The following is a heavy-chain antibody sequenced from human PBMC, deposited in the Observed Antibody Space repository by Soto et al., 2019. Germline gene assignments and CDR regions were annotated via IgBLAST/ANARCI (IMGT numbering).Heavy chain of an antibody. CDR2: ISSYNGDA. Sequence: ASVKVSCKASGYTFTRSGISWVRQAPGQGPEWMGWISSYNGDANYAQTFQGRVTMTTDTSTSTAYMELRSLRSDDTAVYYCVREGVAHYYYYGMDVWGQGTPVTVSS. V-gene: IGHV1-18*01. J-gene: IGHJ6*02. CDR3: VREGVAHYYYYGMDV. CDR1: GYTFTRSG. D-gene: IGHD5-12*01.